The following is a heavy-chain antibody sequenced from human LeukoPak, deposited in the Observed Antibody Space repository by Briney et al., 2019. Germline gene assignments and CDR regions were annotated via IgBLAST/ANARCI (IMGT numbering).Heavy chain of an antibody. Sequence: SVKVSCKASGGTFSSYAISWVRQAPGQGLEWMGGIIPIFGTANYAQKFQGRVTITADESTSTAYMELSSLRSEDTAVYYCARGRYYYDSSGYGFFDIWGQGTMVTVSS. V-gene: IGHV1-69*13. CDR3: ARGRYYYDSSGYGFFDI. J-gene: IGHJ3*02. CDR2: IIPIFGTA. D-gene: IGHD3-22*01. CDR1: GGTFSSYA.